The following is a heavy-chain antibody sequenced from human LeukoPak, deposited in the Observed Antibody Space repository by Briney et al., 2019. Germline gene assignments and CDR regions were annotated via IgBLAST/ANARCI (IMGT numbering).Heavy chain of an antibody. CDR3: ARAPIAVEAPETHLNYYYYGMDV. Sequence: ASVKVSCKASGYTFTSYDINWVRQAPGQGLEWMGRIIPILGIANYAQKFQGRVTITADKSTSTAYMELSSLRSEDTAVYYCARAPIAVEAPETHLNYYYYGMDVWGQGTTVTVSS. J-gene: IGHJ6*02. D-gene: IGHD6-19*01. CDR1: GYTFTSYD. V-gene: IGHV1-69*04. CDR2: IIPILGIA.